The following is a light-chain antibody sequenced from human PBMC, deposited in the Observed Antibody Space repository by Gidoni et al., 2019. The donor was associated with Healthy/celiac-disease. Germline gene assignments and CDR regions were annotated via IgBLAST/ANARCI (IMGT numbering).Light chain of an antibody. CDR2: GAS. Sequence: EIVLTQSPVTLSLSPGERATLSCRASQSVSSSYLAWYQQKPGQAPRLLIYGASSRATGIPDRFSGSGYGTDFTLNISRLEPEDFAVYYCQQYGSSPQWTFGQGTKVEIK. CDR1: QSVSSSY. CDR3: QQYGSSPQWT. V-gene: IGKV3-20*01. J-gene: IGKJ1*01.